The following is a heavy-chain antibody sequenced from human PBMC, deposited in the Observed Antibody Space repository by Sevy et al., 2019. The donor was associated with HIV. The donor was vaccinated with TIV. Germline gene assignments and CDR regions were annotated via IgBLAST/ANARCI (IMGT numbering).Heavy chain of an antibody. Sequence: GGSLRLSCAASVFTFSSYAMHWVRQAPGKGLEWVAVISYDGSNKYYADSVKGRFTISRDNSKNTLYLQMNSLRAEDTAVYYCARDHVVVVAATFRYYYYGMDVWGQGTTVTVSS. D-gene: IGHD2-15*01. CDR2: ISYDGSNK. CDR3: ARDHVVVVAATFRYYYYGMDV. V-gene: IGHV3-30-3*01. J-gene: IGHJ6*02. CDR1: VFTFSSYA.